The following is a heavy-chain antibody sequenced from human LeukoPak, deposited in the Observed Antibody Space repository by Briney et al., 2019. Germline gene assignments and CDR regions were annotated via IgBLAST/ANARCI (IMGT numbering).Heavy chain of an antibody. CDR2: ILGSGTST. V-gene: IGHV3-23*01. Sequence: GASLRLSCAASGFTFSSYTLSWVRKAPGKGLEWISAILGSGTSTYYAASVKGRFTISRDNSRNTLYLQMNSLRAEDTAVYYCAKDTCGADCYSHYDHWGQGTLVTVSS. D-gene: IGHD2-21*02. CDR3: AKDTCGADCYSHYDH. J-gene: IGHJ4*02. CDR1: GFTFSSYT.